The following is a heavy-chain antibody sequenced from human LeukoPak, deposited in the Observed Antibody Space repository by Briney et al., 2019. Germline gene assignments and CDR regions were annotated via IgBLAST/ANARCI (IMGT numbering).Heavy chain of an antibody. D-gene: IGHD5-12*01. CDR2: ISGSGGRT. V-gene: IGHV3-23*01. Sequence: GGSLRLSCAASGFSFSNVWMSWVRQAPGKGLEWVSGISGSGGRTYYADSVKGRFTISRDNSNHMLYLQMNSLIAEDTAIYYCAKDDDWLRFEHWGRGTPVSVSS. J-gene: IGHJ4*02. CDR3: AKDDDWLRFEH. CDR1: GFSFSNVW.